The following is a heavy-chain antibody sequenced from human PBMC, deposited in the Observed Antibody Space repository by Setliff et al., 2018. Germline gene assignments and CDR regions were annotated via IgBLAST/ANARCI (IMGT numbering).Heavy chain of an antibody. CDR3: ARQAGLRGYYGSNSLYYFDF. Sequence: SETLSLTCTVSNGSISISDFYWGWIRQSPGKGLEWIGSIYYTGDTWYKQSLEGRITISVDTSKNQFSLGLTSVTAADTAVYYCARQAGLRGYYGSNSLYYFDFWGRGTLVTVSS. V-gene: IGHV4-39*01. CDR2: IYYTGDT. CDR1: NGSISISDFY. D-gene: IGHD3-10*01. J-gene: IGHJ4*01.